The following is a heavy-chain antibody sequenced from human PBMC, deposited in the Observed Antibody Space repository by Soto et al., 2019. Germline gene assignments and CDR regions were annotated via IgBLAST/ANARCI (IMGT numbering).Heavy chain of an antibody. J-gene: IGHJ4*02. CDR1: GYTFTSYG. Sequence: QVQLVQSGAEVKKPGASVRVSCKASGYTFTSYGMNWVRQAPGRRLEWMGWINPGNGKTKYSQKVQGRLIITRDTSAGTAYMQLSSLTSEDTAIYYCARGGYFDSSGYLGYWGQGTLVTVSS. V-gene: IGHV1-3*01. CDR2: INPGNGKT. D-gene: IGHD3-22*01. CDR3: ARGGYFDSSGYLGY.